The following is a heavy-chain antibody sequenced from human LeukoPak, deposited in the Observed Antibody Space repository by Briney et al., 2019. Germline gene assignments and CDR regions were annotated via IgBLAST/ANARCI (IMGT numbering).Heavy chain of an antibody. V-gene: IGHV3-30*04. J-gene: IGHJ4*02. Sequence: GGSLRLSCAASGFTFSSYAMHWVRQAPGKGLEWVAVISYDGSNKYYADSVKGRFTISRDNSKNTLYLQMNSLRAEDTAVYYCANVLTGVITGTTHYWGQGTLVTVSS. CDR3: ANVLTGVITGTTHY. D-gene: IGHD1-14*01. CDR1: GFTFSSYA. CDR2: ISYDGSNK.